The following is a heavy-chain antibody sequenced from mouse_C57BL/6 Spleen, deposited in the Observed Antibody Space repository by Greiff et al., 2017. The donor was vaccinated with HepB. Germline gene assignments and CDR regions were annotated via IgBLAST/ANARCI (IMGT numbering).Heavy chain of an antibody. CDR1: GYTFTSYW. V-gene: IGHV1-52*01. D-gene: IGHD1-1*01. CDR2: IDPSDSET. Sequence: QVQLQHPGAELVRPGSSVKLSCKASGYTFTSYWMHWVKQRPIQGLEWIGNIDPSDSETHYNQKFKDKATLTVDKSSSTAYMQLSSLTSEDSAVYYCARRGYYYGSSYYYAMDYWGQGTSVTVSS. J-gene: IGHJ4*01. CDR3: ARRGYYYGSSYYYAMDY.